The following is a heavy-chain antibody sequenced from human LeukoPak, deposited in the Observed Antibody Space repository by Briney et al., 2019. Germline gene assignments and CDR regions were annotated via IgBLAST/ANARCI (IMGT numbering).Heavy chain of an antibody. CDR2: ISYDGSNK. J-gene: IGHJ4*02. Sequence: GGSLRLSCAASGFTFSSYCMHWVRQAPGKGLEWVAVISYDGSNKYYADSVKGRFTISRDNSKNTLYLQMNSLRAEDTAVYYCAKDWDIVATIDYWGQGTLVTVSS. CDR1: GFTFSSYC. V-gene: IGHV3-30*18. D-gene: IGHD5-12*01. CDR3: AKDWDIVATIDY.